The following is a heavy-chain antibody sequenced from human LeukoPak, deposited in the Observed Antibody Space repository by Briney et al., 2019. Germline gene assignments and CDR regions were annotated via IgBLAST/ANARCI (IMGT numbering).Heavy chain of an antibody. CDR2: IWYDGSNK. J-gene: IGHJ4*02. CDR1: GFTFSSYG. V-gene: IGHV3-33*01. D-gene: IGHD6-13*01. Sequence: GGSLRLSCAASGFTFSSYGMHWVRQAPGKRLEWVAVIWYDGSNKYYADSVKGRFTISRDNSKNTLYLQMNSLRAEDTAVYYCARASSSWQFDYWGQGTLVTVSS. CDR3: ARASSSWQFDY.